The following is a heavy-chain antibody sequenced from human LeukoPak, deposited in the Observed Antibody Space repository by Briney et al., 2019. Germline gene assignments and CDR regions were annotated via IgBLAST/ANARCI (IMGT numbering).Heavy chain of an antibody. CDR1: GASISSYY. J-gene: IGHJ4*02. V-gene: IGHV4-59*08. CDR2: ISYSGST. Sequence: SETLSLTCTVSGASISSYYWSWIRQPPGKGLEWIGYISYSGSTNYNPSLKSRVTISADTSKNQVSLTLSSVTAADTAVYYCAGHPELYFFDYWGQGTLVTVSS. D-gene: IGHD3-10*01. CDR3: AGHPELYFFDY.